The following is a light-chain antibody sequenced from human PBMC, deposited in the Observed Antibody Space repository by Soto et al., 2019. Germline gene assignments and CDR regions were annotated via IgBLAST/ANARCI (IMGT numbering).Light chain of an antibody. V-gene: IGLV2-14*01. CDR2: EVS. Sequence: QSVLTQPASVSGSPGQSITISCTGTSSDVGGYNYVSWYQQHPGKAPKLMIYEVSNRPSGVSNRFSGSKSGNTASLTISGLEAEDEAAYYCSSYTSSSTYVLG. CDR1: SSDVGGYNY. J-gene: IGLJ1*01. CDR3: SSYTSSSTYV.